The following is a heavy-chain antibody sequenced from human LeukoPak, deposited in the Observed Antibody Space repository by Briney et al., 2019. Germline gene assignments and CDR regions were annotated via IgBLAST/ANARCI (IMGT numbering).Heavy chain of an antibody. CDR1: GFTLSNYW. Sequence: GGSLRLSCAASGFTLSNYWMSWVRQAPGKGLEWVAHIKQDGSQEYYVDSAKGRFTISRDSAKNSLYLQMNSLRAEDTAVYYCARGVPYDSWSGPHYSDYWGQGTLVTVSS. J-gene: IGHJ4*02. D-gene: IGHD3-3*01. V-gene: IGHV3-7*01. CDR3: ARGVPYDSWSGPHYSDY. CDR2: IKQDGSQE.